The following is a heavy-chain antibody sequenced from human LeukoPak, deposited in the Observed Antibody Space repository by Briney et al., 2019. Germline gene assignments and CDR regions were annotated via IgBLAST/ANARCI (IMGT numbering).Heavy chain of an antibody. CDR1: GYSISSAYY. CDR3: ASVDTAMVFFDY. J-gene: IGHJ4*02. Sequence: SETLSLTCAVSGYSISSAYYWGWIRQPPGKGLEWIGSIYHSGSAYYNPSLKSRVTISVDRSKNQFSLKLSSVTAADTAVYYCASVDTAMVFFDYWGQGTLVTVSS. V-gene: IGHV4-38-2*01. CDR2: IYHSGSA. D-gene: IGHD5-18*01.